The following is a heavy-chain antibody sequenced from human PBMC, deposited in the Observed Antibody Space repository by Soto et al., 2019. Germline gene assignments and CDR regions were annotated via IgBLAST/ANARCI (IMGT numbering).Heavy chain of an antibody. V-gene: IGHV3-23*01. CDR2: INGGGGGA. CDR1: GFTFSSYA. D-gene: IGHD6-13*01. J-gene: IGHJ4*02. Sequence: GGSPRLSCAASGFTFSSYAMSWVRQAPGKGLEWVSGINGGGGGAYYADSVKGRFTISRDNSKNTLYLQMNSLRAEDTAVYYCARDTHTSSWYYFDSWGQGTLVTVSS. CDR3: ARDTHTSSWYYFDS.